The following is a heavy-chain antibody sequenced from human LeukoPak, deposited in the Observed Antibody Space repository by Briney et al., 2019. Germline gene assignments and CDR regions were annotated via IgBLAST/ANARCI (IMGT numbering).Heavy chain of an antibody. J-gene: IGHJ4*02. Sequence: GASVKVSCKASGYTFTSYGISWVRQAPGQGLEWMGWISAYNGNTNYAQKLQGRVTMTTDTSTSTAYMELRSLRSDDTAVYYCARDSRRLDGYNVFDYWGQGTLVTVSS. CDR1: GYTFTSYG. D-gene: IGHD5-24*01. CDR3: ARDSRRLDGYNVFDY. CDR2: ISAYNGNT. V-gene: IGHV1-18*01.